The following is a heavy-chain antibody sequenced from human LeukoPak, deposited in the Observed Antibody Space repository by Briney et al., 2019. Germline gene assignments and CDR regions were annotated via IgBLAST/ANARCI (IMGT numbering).Heavy chain of an antibody. CDR1: GFTFSSYG. V-gene: IGHV3-30*18. D-gene: IGHD6-13*01. CDR2: ISYDGSNK. J-gene: IGHJ6*02. Sequence: GGSLRLSCAASGFTFSSYGMHWVRQAPGKGLEWVAVISYDGSNKYYADSVKGRFTISRDNSKNTLYLQMNSLRAEDTAVYYCAKEGNYYYGMDVWGQGTLVTVSS. CDR3: AKEGNYYYGMDV.